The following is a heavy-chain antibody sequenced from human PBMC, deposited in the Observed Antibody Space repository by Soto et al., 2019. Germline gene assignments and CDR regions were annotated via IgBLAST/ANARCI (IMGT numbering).Heavy chain of an antibody. CDR2: ILYDGSNK. J-gene: IGHJ6*02. CDR3: ARDFRRERITIFGVVTTDETYGMDV. CDR1: GFTFSSYA. D-gene: IGHD3-3*01. Sequence: PGGSLRLSCAASGFTFSSYAMHWVRQAPGKGLEWVAVILYDGSNKYYADSVKGRFTISRDNSKNTLYLQMNSLRAEDTAVYYCARDFRRERITIFGVVTTDETYGMDVWGQGTTVTVSS. V-gene: IGHV3-30-3*01.